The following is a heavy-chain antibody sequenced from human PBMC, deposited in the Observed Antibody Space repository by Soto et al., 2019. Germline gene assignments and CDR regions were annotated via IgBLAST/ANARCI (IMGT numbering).Heavy chain of an antibody. J-gene: IGHJ6*02. D-gene: IGHD1-26*01. CDR2: IWYDGSNK. Sequence: VGSLRLSCASSGFTFSSYGMHCVRHSPGKWLEWVAVIWYDGSNKYYADSVKGRFTISRDNSKNTLYLQMNSLRAEDTAVYYCARDSVVGDTKGHYYYGMDVWGQGTTVSVSS. V-gene: IGHV3-33*01. CDR1: GFTFSSYG. CDR3: ARDSVVGDTKGHYYYGMDV.